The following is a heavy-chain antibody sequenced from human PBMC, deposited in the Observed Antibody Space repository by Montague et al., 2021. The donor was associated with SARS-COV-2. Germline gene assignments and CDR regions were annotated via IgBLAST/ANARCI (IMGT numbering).Heavy chain of an antibody. V-gene: IGHV2-5*02. J-gene: IGHJ5*02. Sequence: PALVKPTQTLTLTCTFSGFSLSTSGVGVGWIRQPPGKALEWLALIYWDDDKRYSPSLQSRLTITKDTSKNQVVLTMTNMDPVDTATYCCARKNVVIGSNWFDPWGQGTLVTVSS. CDR3: ARKNVVIGSNWFDP. D-gene: IGHD3-22*01. CDR2: IYWDDDK. CDR1: GFSLSTSGVG.